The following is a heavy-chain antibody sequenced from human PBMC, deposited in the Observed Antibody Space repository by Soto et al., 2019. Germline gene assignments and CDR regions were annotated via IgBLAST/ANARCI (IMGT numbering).Heavy chain of an antibody. J-gene: IGHJ4*02. CDR3: AKGMKGSYGDYIYGGGYYFDY. D-gene: IGHD4-17*01. CDR2: ISGSGGST. V-gene: IGHV3-23*01. Sequence: EVQLLESGGGLVQPGGSLRLSCAASGFTFSSYAMSWVRQAPGKGLEWVSAISGSGGSTYYADSVKGRFTISRDNSKNTLYLQMNSLRAEDTAVYYCAKGMKGSYGDYIYGGGYYFDYWGQGTLVTVSS. CDR1: GFTFSSYA.